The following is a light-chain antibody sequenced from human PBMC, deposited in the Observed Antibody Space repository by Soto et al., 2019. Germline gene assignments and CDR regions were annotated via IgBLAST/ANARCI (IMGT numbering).Light chain of an antibody. V-gene: IGLV1-51*01. CDR3: GTWDSSLSAWV. CDR2: DNN. J-gene: IGLJ3*02. CDR1: SSNIGNKY. Sequence: QSVLTQPPSVSAAPGQKVTISCSGSSSNIGNKYVSWYQQLPGTAPKLLIYDNNKRPSGIPDRFSGSKSGTSATLGITGLPAGDEAHYYCGTWDSSLSAWVFGGGTKLTVL.